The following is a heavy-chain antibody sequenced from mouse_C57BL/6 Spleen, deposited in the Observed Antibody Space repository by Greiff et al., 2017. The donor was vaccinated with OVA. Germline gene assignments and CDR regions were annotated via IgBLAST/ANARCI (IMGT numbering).Heavy chain of an antibody. V-gene: IGHV2-9-1*01. Sequence: VQLQESGPGLVAPSQSLSITCTVSGFSLTSYAISWVRQPPGKGLEWLGVIWTGGGTTYNSALKSRLSISKDNSKSQVFLKMNSLQTDDTARYXWARKTAQGGAMDYWGQGTSVTVSS. CDR3: ARKTAQGGAMDY. CDR1: GFSLTSYA. J-gene: IGHJ4*01. CDR2: IWTGGGT. D-gene: IGHD3-2*02.